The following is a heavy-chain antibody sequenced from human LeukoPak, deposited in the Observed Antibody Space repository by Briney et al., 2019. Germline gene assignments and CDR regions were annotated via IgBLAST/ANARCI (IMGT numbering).Heavy chain of an antibody. D-gene: IGHD1-26*01. CDR2: MYCGGNT. CDR1: GDSISSSGYY. J-gene: IGHJ4*02. V-gene: IGHV4-39*07. CDR3: ARSKNGKCDY. Sequence: SETLSLTCSLSGDSISSSGYYWGWIRQPPGKGLEWIGRMYCGGNTYYNATTKSRVTISVDTSKNLFSLKLNSVTAADTGVYYCARSKNGKCDYWGQGTLVTVSS.